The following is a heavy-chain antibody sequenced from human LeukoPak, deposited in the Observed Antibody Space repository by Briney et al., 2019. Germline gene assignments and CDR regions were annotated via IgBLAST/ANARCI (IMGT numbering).Heavy chain of an antibody. CDR2: IRYDGSNK. J-gene: IGHJ4*02. D-gene: IGHD2-2*01. V-gene: IGHV3-30*02. CDR1: GFTFSSYG. CDR3: AKDQGHIVVVPAAMLDY. Sequence: GGSLRLSCAASGFTFSSYGMYWVRQAPGKGLEWVAFIRYDGSNKYYADSVKGRFTISRDNSKNTLYLQMNSLRVEDTAVYYCAKDQGHIVVVPAAMLDYWGQGTLVTVSS.